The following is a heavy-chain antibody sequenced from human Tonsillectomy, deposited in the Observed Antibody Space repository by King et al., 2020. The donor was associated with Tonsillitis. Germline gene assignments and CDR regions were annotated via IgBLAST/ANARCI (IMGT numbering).Heavy chain of an antibody. J-gene: IGHJ4*02. Sequence: VQLVESGGGVVQPGRSLRLSCAASGFTFSSYGMHWVRQAPGKGLGWVAVISYDGSNKYYADSVKGRFTISRDNSKNTLYLQMNSLRAEDTAVYYCAKDRGHYYDSSGYHFDYWGQGTLVTVSS. CDR2: ISYDGSNK. CDR3: AKDRGHYYDSSGYHFDY. V-gene: IGHV3-30*18. D-gene: IGHD3-22*01. CDR1: GFTFSSYG.